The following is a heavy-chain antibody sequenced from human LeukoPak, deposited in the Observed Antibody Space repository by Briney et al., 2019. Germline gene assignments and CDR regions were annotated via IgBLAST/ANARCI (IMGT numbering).Heavy chain of an antibody. J-gene: IGHJ6*03. CDR2: ITPIFGTA. D-gene: IGHD6-6*01. Sequence: SVKVSCKASGGTFSSYAISWVRQAPGQGLEWMGGITPIFGTANYAQKFQGRVTITTDKSTSTAYMELSSLRSEDTAVYYCARARGAARPPSNYYYMDVWGKGTTVTVSS. CDR3: ARARGAARPPSNYYYMDV. V-gene: IGHV1-69*05. CDR1: GGTFSSYA.